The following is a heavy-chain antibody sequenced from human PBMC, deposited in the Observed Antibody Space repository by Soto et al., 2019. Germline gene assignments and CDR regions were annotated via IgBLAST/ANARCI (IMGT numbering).Heavy chain of an antibody. V-gene: IGHV3-48*03. CDR3: ASPATVNYYYYYGMDV. CDR2: ISSSGSTI. Sequence: GGSLRLSCAASGFTFSSYEMNWVRQAPGKGLEWVSYISSSGSTIYYADSVKGRFTISRDNAKNSLYLQMNSLRAEDTAVYYCASPATVNYYYYYGMDVWGQGTTVTVYS. CDR1: GFTFSSYE. D-gene: IGHD4-4*01. J-gene: IGHJ6*02.